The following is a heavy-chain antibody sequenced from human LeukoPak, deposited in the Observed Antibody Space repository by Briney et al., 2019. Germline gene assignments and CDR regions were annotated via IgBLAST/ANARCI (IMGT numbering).Heavy chain of an antibody. D-gene: IGHD1-26*01. CDR2: ISYDGSKK. CDR1: GFTFSTYA. CDR3: ARDGIVGATGGLFDY. V-gene: IGHV3-30-3*01. J-gene: IGHJ4*02. Sequence: GGSLRLSCAASGFTFSTYAMHWVRQAPGMGLEWVAVISYDGSKKYYADSVKGRFTISRDNSKNTLYLQMNSLRAEDTAVYYCARDGIVGATGGLFDYWGQGTLVTVSS.